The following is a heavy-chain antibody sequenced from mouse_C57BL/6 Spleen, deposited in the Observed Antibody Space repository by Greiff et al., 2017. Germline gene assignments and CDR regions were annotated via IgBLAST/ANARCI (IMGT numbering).Heavy chain of an antibody. D-gene: IGHD1-1*01. Sequence: VQLQESGAELAKPGASVKLSCKASGYTFTSYWLHWVKQRPGQGLEWIGYINPSSGYTKYNQTFKDKATLTADKSSSPAYVQLSSLTYEDSAVYCCARDYGSSLYFDDWGKGTTLTVSS. CDR3: ARDYGSSLYFDD. CDR1: GYTFTSYW. J-gene: IGHJ2*01. V-gene: IGHV1-7*01. CDR2: INPSSGYT.